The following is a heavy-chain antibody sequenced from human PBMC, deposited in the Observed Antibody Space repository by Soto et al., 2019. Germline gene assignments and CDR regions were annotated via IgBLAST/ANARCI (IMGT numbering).Heavy chain of an antibody. J-gene: IGHJ6*02. CDR2: IWYDGSNE. CDR1: GFTFSNYG. CDR3: ARDDIPGRAVAIYGMDV. D-gene: IGHD6-19*01. Sequence: GGSLRLSCAASGFTFSNYGMHWVRQAPGKGLEWVAVIWYDGSNEYYADSVKGRFTISRDNSKNTLYLQMNSLRAEDTAVYYCARDDIPGRAVAIYGMDVWGQGTTVTVSS. V-gene: IGHV3-33*01.